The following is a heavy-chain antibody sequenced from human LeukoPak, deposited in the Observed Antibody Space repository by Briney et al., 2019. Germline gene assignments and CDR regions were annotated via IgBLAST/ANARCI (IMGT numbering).Heavy chain of an antibody. Sequence: LTGGSLRLSCAASGFTFSSYWMSWVRQAPGKGLEWVANIKQDGSEKYYVDSVKGRFTISRDNSKNTLFLQMNSLKTEDTAVYYCAKAGATDYWGQGTLVTVSS. V-gene: IGHV3-7*03. CDR3: AKAGATDY. CDR2: IKQDGSEK. CDR1: GFTFSSYW. J-gene: IGHJ4*02. D-gene: IGHD1-26*01.